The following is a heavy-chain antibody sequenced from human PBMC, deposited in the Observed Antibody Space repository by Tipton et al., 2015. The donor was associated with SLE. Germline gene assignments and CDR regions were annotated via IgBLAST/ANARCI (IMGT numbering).Heavy chain of an antibody. CDR3: ATGSGTYEGQLHF. Sequence: TLSLTCTVSGGSISNYYWNWIRQSPGKGLQWIGFIQTSGNTNYNPSLKSRVTMSTDTSKNQVSLKLNSVTAADTAVYYCATGSGTYEGQLHFWGQGTLVTVSS. J-gene: IGHJ4*02. D-gene: IGHD1-26*01. V-gene: IGHV4-4*09. CDR2: IQTSGNT. CDR1: GGSISNYY.